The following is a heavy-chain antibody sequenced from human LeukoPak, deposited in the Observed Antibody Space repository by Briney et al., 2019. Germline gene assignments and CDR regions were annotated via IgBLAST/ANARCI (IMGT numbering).Heavy chain of an antibody. CDR3: ARDQDDTVHPTQGDAFDI. CDR1: GGSISSSSYY. CDR2: IYYSGST. Sequence: SETLSLTCTVSGGSISSSSYYWGWIRQPPGKGLEWIGSIYYSGSTYYNPSLKSRVTISVDTSKNQFSLKLSSVTAADTAVYYCARDQDDTVHPTQGDAFDIWGQGTMVTVSS. V-gene: IGHV4-39*07. J-gene: IGHJ3*02. D-gene: IGHD3-9*01.